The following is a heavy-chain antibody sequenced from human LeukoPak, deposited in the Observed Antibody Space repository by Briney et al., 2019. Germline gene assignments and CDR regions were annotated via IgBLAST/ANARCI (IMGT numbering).Heavy chain of an antibody. CDR3: ARANYDFWSGYLDAFDI. CDR2: IYYSGST. Sequence: SETLSLTCTVSGGSISSSSYYWGWIRQPPGKGLEWIGSIYYSGSTYYNPSLKSRVTISVDTSKNQFSLKLSSVTAADTAVYYCARANYDFWSGYLDAFDIWGQGTMVTVSS. J-gene: IGHJ3*02. D-gene: IGHD3-3*01. V-gene: IGHV4-39*07. CDR1: GGSISSSSYY.